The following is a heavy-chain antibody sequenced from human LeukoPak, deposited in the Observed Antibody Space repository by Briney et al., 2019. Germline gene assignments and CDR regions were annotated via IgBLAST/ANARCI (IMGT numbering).Heavy chain of an antibody. J-gene: IGHJ4*02. CDR2: ISSSSSTI. Sequence: GGSLRLSCAASGFTFSSYSMNWVRQAPGKGLEWVSYISSSSSTIYYADSVKGRFTISRDNAKNSLYLQMNSLRAEDTAVYYCAKDFGSLWFRELFDYWGQGTLVTVSS. V-gene: IGHV3-48*01. CDR1: GFTFSSYS. D-gene: IGHD3-10*01. CDR3: AKDFGSLWFRELFDY.